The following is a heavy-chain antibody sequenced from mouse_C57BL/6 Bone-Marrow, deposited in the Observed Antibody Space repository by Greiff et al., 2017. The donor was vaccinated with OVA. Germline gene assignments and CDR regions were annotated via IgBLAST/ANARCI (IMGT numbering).Heavy chain of an antibody. CDR1: GFTFSDYY. CDR3: ARHGLGRGFAY. V-gene: IGHV5-12*01. J-gene: IGHJ3*01. D-gene: IGHD4-1*01. Sequence: EVLLVQSGGGLVQPGGSLKLSCAASGFTFSDYYMYWVRQTPEKRLEWVGYISNGGGSTYYPATVKGRFTISRDNATNTLYRNMSGVKSEDKSLYNCARHGLGRGFAYWGQGTLVTVSA. CDR2: ISNGGGST.